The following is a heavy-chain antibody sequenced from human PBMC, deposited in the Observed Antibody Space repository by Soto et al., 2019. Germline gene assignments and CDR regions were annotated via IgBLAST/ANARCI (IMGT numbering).Heavy chain of an antibody. Sequence: VGSLRLSCAASGFTLSSHSMNWVRQAPGKGLEWVSYISSSSTTLYYVDSVKGRFTISRDNAKNSLYLQMNSLRAEDTAVYYCTRGVLKGFDYWGQGTPVTVS. CDR2: ISSSSTTL. D-gene: IGHD3-16*01. CDR3: TRGVLKGFDY. CDR1: GFTLSSHS. V-gene: IGHV3-48*01. J-gene: IGHJ4*02.